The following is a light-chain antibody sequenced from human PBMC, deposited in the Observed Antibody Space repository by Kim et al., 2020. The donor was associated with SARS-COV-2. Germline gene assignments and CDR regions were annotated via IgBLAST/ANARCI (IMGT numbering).Light chain of an antibody. CDR3: FQSLQIPRT. Sequence: DIVMTQSPPSLPVTPGEPASISCRSSQSLLYSNGYNYLDWYLQKPGQSPQLLIYLGSNRASGVPDRFSGSGSGTDFTLKISRVEAEDVGVYYCFQSLQIPRTFGQGTKLEI. CDR2: LGS. J-gene: IGKJ2*01. CDR1: QSLLYSNGYNY. V-gene: IGKV2-28*01.